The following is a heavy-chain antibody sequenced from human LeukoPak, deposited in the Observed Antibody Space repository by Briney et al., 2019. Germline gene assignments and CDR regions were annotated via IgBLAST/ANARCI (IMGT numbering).Heavy chain of an antibody. CDR3: AKDRGGYKGFDH. CDR2: INWDGDYT. V-gene: IGHV3-43*01. Sequence: GGSLRLSCAASGFTFDEYTMHWIRQAPGKRLEWLSLINWDGDYTSYSESLKGRFTVSRDNSKSSLYLQMNSLRTEDTAVYYCAKDRGGYKGFDHWGQGTLVTVSS. CDR1: GFTFDEYT. D-gene: IGHD5-24*01. J-gene: IGHJ4*02.